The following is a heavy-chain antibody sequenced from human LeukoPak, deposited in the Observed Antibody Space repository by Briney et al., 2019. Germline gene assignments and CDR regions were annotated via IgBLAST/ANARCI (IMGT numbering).Heavy chain of an antibody. D-gene: IGHD6-13*01. J-gene: IGHJ1*01. Sequence: PSETLSLTCTVSGGSICSYYWSWIRQPPGKGLEWIGYIYYSGSTNYNPSLKSRVTISVDTSKNQFSLKLSSVTAADTAVYYCARHPSSWGQGTLVTVSS. V-gene: IGHV4-59*08. CDR2: IYYSGST. CDR3: ARHPSS. CDR1: GGSICSYY.